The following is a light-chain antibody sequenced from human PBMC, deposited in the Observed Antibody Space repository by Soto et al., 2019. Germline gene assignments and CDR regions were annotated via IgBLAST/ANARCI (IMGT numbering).Light chain of an antibody. CDR2: EVT. V-gene: IGLV2-14*01. J-gene: IGLJ1*01. Sequence: QSVLTQPASVSGSPGQSIAISCTGTFSDVGGYDYVSWYQQHPDKAPKLMIYEVTKRPSGVSNRFSGSKSGNTASLTISGLQPEDEADYYCSTHTSGSTRVFGSGTMVTDL. CDR1: FSDVGGYDY. CDR3: STHTSGSTRV.